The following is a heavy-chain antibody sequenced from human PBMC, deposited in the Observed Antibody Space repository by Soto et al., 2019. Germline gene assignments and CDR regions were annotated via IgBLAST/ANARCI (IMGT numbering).Heavy chain of an antibody. CDR3: GRDWGGGYPYGSGSYRF. CDR1: GYTFTSYG. D-gene: IGHD3-10*01. V-gene: IGHV1-18*01. Sequence: ASVKVSCKASGYTFTSYGISWVRQAPGQGLEWMGWISAYNGNTNYAQKLQGRVTMTTDTSTSTAYMELRSLRSDDTAVYYCGRDWGGGYPYGSGSYRFWGQGTLVTVPQ. J-gene: IGHJ4*02. CDR2: ISAYNGNT.